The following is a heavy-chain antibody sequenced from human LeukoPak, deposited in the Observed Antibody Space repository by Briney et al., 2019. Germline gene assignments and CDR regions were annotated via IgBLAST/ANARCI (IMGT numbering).Heavy chain of an antibody. J-gene: IGHJ6*04. CDR2: ISSSGSTI. Sequence: GGTLRLSCAASGFTFNRYGMSWVRQAPGKGLEWVSYISSSGSTIYYADSVKGRFTISRDNAKNSLYLQMNCLRAEDTAVYYCAELGITMIGGVWGKGTTVTISS. CDR1: GFTFNRYG. CDR3: AELGITMIGGV. D-gene: IGHD3-10*02. V-gene: IGHV3-48*03.